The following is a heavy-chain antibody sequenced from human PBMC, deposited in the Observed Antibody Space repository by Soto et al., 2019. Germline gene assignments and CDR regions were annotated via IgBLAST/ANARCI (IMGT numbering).Heavy chain of an antibody. CDR2: MSAGGGRI. V-gene: IGHV3-23*01. Sequence: EVQLLESGGGWVQLGGSLRLSCVASGFSFSSYAMSWVRQAPGKGPGGVSSMSAGGGRINYADSVKGRFTISRVNSKNTLFLQMNTLRAGDTAVYYCAKDSYGSGTDYFYGMEIWGLGTTVTVSS. D-gene: IGHD3-10*01. CDR3: AKDSYGSGTDYFYGMEI. J-gene: IGHJ6*02. CDR1: GFSFSSYA.